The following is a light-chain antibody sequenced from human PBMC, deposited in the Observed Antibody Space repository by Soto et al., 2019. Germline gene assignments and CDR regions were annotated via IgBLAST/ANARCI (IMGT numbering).Light chain of an antibody. CDR3: QQYNNWPPVT. Sequence: EIVMTQSPATLSVSPGERATLSCRASQSVSSNLAWYQQKPGQAPRLLIYGASTRATGIPARFSGSGSGTEFTLTSSSLQSEDFAGYYCQQYNNWPPVTFGGGTKVEIK. CDR1: QSVSSN. CDR2: GAS. V-gene: IGKV3-15*01. J-gene: IGKJ4*01.